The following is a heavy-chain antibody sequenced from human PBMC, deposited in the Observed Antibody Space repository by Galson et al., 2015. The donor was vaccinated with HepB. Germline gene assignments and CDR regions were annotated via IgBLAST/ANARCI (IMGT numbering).Heavy chain of an antibody. D-gene: IGHD3-22*01. J-gene: IGHJ4*02. CDR1: GDSISIGGYS. CDR2: ISRSGSA. CDR3: AGTPRFYDSRGYHGRNYYFDS. Sequence: TLSLTCVVSGDSISIGGYSWSWIRQPPGQGLEWIGYISRSGSAHYNPSLLSRVTLSIDGSKNQFSLKLSHVTAADTAVYFCAGTPRFYDSRGYHGRNYYFDSWGQGTLVTVSS. V-gene: IGHV4-30-2*01.